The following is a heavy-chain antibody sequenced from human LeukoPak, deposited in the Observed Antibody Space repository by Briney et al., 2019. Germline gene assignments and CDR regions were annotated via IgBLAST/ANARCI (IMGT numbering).Heavy chain of an antibody. CDR3: ARSRGWGSDNDRFSADFDY. J-gene: IGHJ4*02. CDR1: GFTFSSYS. CDR2: ISSSSSTI. D-gene: IGHD2-21*02. Sequence: GGSLRLSCAASGFTFSSYSMNWVRQAPGKGLEWVSYISSSSSTIYYADSVKGRFTISRDNAKNSLYLQMNSLRAEDTAVYYCARSRGWGSDNDRFSADFDYWGQGTLVTVSS. V-gene: IGHV3-48*01.